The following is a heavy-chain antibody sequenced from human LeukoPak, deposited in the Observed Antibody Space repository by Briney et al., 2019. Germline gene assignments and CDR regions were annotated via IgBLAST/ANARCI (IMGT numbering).Heavy chain of an antibody. D-gene: IGHD4-17*01. CDR2: IYYSGST. J-gene: IGHJ6*02. CDR3: ARGGDYGAYYYGMDV. CDR1: GGSISSGDYY. Sequence: PSQTLSLTCTVSGGSISSGDYYWSWIRQPPGKGLEWIGYIYYSGSTYYNPSLKSRVTISVDTSKNQFSLKLSSVTAADTAVYYCARGGDYGAYYYGMDVWGQGTTVTVSS. V-gene: IGHV4-30-4*08.